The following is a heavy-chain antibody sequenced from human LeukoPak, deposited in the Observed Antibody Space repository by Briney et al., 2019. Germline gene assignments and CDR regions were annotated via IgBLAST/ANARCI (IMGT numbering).Heavy chain of an antibody. CDR3: ASLWGDNY. J-gene: IGHJ4*02. CDR1: GFTFSNYW. V-gene: IGHV3-7*01. CDR2: IKQDGGEK. Sequence: GGSLRLSCAASGFTFSNYWMNWVRQAPGKGLEWVANIKQDGGEKSYVDSVKGRFTISRDNAKNSLYLQMNSLRAEDTAVYYCASLWGDNYWGQGTLVTVSS. D-gene: IGHD7-27*01.